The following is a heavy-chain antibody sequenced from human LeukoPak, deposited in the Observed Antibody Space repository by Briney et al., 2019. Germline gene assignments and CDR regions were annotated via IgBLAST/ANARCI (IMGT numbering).Heavy chain of an antibody. CDR1: GGSFSGYY. J-gene: IGHJ4*02. CDR3: AGEEYSSGWYKDY. D-gene: IGHD6-19*01. V-gene: IGHV4-34*01. Sequence: PSETLSLTCAVYGGSFSGYYWSWIRQPPGKGLEWIGEINHSGGTNYNPSLKSRVTISVDTSKNQFSLKLSSVTAADTAVYYCAGEEYSSGWYKDYWGQGTLVTVSS. CDR2: INHSGGT.